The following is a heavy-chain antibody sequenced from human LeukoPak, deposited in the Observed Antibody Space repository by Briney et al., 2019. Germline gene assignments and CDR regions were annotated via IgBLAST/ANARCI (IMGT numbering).Heavy chain of an antibody. J-gene: IGHJ5*02. CDR2: TYFRSKWYN. D-gene: IGHD3-22*01. CDR1: GDTVSSNSAA. CDR3: ANFYLDT. Sequence: SQTLSLTCAISGDTVSSNSAAWNWIRQSPSRGLEWLGRTYFRSKWYNDYAESVKGRISINPDTSKNQFSLQLNSVSPEDTAVYYCANFYLDTWSQGSLVTVSS. V-gene: IGHV6-1*01.